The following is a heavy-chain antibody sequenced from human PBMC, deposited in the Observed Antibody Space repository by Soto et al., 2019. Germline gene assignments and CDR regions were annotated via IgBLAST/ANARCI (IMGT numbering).Heavy chain of an antibody. J-gene: IGHJ5*02. CDR2: IYYSGST. CDR1: GGSISSGGYY. CDR3: ATGRDYYYGSGNDYNNWFDP. V-gene: IGHV4-31*03. D-gene: IGHD3-10*01. Sequence: QVQLQESGPGLVKPSQTLSLTCTVSGGSISSGGYYWSWIRQHPGKGLEWIGYIYYSGSTYYNPSLKSRVTISVDSSKNQFSLKLSSVTAADTAVYYCATGRDYYYGSGNDYNNWFDPWGQGTLVTVSS.